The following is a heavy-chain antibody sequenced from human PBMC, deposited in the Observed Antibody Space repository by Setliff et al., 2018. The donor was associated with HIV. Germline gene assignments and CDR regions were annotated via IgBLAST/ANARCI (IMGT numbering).Heavy chain of an antibody. CDR2: IHDSGRT. CDR1: GYSLTSGYY. CDR3: ARDQSDWFY. Sequence: ASETLSLTCGVSGYSLTSGYYWGWIRQPPGKGLEWIGSIHDSGRTYYNPSLKSRVTISVDTSKNQFSLKLSSVTAADTAVYYCARDQSDWFYWGQGTLVTVSS. V-gene: IGHV4-38-2*02. J-gene: IGHJ4*02. D-gene: IGHD3-3*01.